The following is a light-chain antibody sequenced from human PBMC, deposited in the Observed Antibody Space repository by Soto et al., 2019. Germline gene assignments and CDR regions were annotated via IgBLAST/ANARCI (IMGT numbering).Light chain of an antibody. CDR2: AET. CDR3: QRSGGSVS. V-gene: IGKV3-20*01. J-gene: IGKJ4*01. CDR1: YRITVNY. Sequence: LTQLPGTLSLSPGETATLSCRASYRITVNYLAWYQHKPGRPPRLLIYAETFRATGIPDRFSGSGSGTDFTLTINRLEPEDFAVYYCQRSGGSVSFGGGTKVE.